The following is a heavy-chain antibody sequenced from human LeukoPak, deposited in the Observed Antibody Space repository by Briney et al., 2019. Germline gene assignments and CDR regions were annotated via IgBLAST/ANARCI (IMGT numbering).Heavy chain of an antibody. D-gene: IGHD3-22*01. J-gene: IGHJ4*02. V-gene: IGHV3-7*01. CDR3: TREGYYDSSGLDY. Sequence: GGSLRLSCAASGFTFSSYWMSWVRQAPGKGLEWVANIKQDGSEKYHVDSVRGRFTISRDNAKNSLYLQMNSLRAEDTAVYYCTREGYYDSSGLDYWGQGTLVTVSS. CDR1: GFTFSSYW. CDR2: IKQDGSEK.